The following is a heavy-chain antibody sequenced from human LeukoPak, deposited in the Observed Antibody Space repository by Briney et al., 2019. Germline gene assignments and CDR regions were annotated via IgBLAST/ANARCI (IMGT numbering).Heavy chain of an antibody. CDR2: LSHDGSNE. D-gene: IGHD3-9*01. J-gene: IGHJ5*02. CDR1: GFTFSTYT. CDR3: ARLYYDILTGYGWFDP. V-gene: IGHV3-30*14. Sequence: PGGSLRLSCAASGFTFSTYTMHWVRQAPGRGLEWVAVLSHDGSNEDYGDSVKGRFTISRDNSKNTLYLQMKSLRAEDTAVYYCARLYYDILTGYGWFDPWGQGTLVTVSS.